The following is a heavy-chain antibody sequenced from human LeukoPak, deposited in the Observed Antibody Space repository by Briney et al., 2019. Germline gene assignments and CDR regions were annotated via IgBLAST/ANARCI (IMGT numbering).Heavy chain of an antibody. CDR3: ARGGGHCGGDCLFY. J-gene: IGHJ4*02. Sequence: SETLSLTCTVSGGSISSGGYYWSWIRQPPGKGLEWIGYRYHSGNTYYTPSLKSRVTISVDRYKNQFPTKLSSVTAAATAVYYCARGGGHCGGDCLFYWGQGTLVTVSS. V-gene: IGHV4-30-2*01. CDR1: GGSISSGGYY. CDR2: RYHSGNT. D-gene: IGHD2-21*02.